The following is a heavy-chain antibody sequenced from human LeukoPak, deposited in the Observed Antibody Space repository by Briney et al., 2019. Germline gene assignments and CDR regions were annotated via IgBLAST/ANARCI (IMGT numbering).Heavy chain of an antibody. V-gene: IGHV3-7*01. Sequence: AGSLRLSCAASGFTFSRYGMSWVRQAPGKGLEWVANIKQDGSGRYYVDSVKGRFTISRDKAKNSMYLQMNSLRVEDTAVYYCAAAGGAFNICGQGTIVTVSS. J-gene: IGHJ3*02. CDR2: IKQDGSGR. CDR3: AAAGGAFNI. D-gene: IGHD2-15*01. CDR1: GFTFSRYG.